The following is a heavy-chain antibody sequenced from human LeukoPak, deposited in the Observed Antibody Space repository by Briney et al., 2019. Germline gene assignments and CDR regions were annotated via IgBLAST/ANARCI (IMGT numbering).Heavy chain of an antibody. Sequence: SETLSLTCTVSGGSISSYYWSWIRQPPGKGLEWIGYIYYSGSTNYNPSLKSRVTISVDTSKNQFSLKLSSVTAADTAVYYCARGDVLRYFDWLSHGYNWFDPWGQGTLVTVSS. CDR3: ARGDVLRYFDWLSHGYNWFDP. D-gene: IGHD3-9*01. CDR2: IYYSGST. V-gene: IGHV4-59*12. J-gene: IGHJ5*02. CDR1: GGSISSYY.